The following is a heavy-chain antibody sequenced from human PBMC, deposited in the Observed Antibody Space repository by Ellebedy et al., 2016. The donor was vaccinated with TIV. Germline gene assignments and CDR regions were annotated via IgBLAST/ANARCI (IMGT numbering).Heavy chain of an antibody. D-gene: IGHD2-21*02. V-gene: IGHV3-30-3*01. Sequence: GESLKISCAASGFTFSSYWMHWVRQAPGKGLEWVALISYDGIKKFYADSVKGRFTISRDNSKNTLYLQMNSLTPEDTAVYYCARATVAVTTSCLDYWGQGTLVTVSS. J-gene: IGHJ4*02. CDR1: GFTFSSYW. CDR2: ISYDGIKK. CDR3: ARATVAVTTSCLDY.